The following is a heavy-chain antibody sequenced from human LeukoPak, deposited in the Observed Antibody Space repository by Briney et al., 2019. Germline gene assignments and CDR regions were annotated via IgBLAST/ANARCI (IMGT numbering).Heavy chain of an antibody. CDR1: GGSISSYY. J-gene: IGHJ6*02. CDR3: ARDRGYNWNDYYYYGMDV. Sequence: SETLSLTCIVSGGSISSYYWSWIRQPPGKGLEWIGYIYYSGSTNYNPSLKSRVTISVDTSKNQFSLKLSSVTAADTAVYYCARDRGYNWNDYYYYGMDVWGQGTTVTVSS. CDR2: IYYSGST. V-gene: IGHV4-59*01. D-gene: IGHD1-20*01.